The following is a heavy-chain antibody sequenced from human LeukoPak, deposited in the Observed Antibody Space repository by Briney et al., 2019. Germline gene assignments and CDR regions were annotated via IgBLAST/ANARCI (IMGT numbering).Heavy chain of an antibody. D-gene: IGHD2/OR15-2a*01. Sequence: SETLSLTCTVSGGSISSYYWSWIRQPPGKGLEWIGYIYYSGSTNYNPSLKSRVTISVDTSKNQFSLKLSSVTAADTAVYYCASRPLVLEYYFDYWGQGTLVTVSS. V-gene: IGHV4-59*08. CDR2: IYYSGST. CDR1: GGSISSYY. J-gene: IGHJ4*02. CDR3: ASRPLVLEYYFDY.